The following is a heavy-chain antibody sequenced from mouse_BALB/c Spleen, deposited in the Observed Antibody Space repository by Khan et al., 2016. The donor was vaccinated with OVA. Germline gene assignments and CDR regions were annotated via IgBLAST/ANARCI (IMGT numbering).Heavy chain of an antibody. J-gene: IGHJ3*01. D-gene: IGHD1-1*01. Sequence: DVQLVESGGDVVKPGGSLKLSCAASGFTFSTYGMSWVRQTPDKRLEWVATVSTGGHYTYYPDTVKGRFTISRDTAKDTLYLQMSSLKSEDTAMFYCARLAYFYDSEGFAYWGQGTLVTVSA. CDR2: VSTGGHYT. V-gene: IGHV5-6*01. CDR3: ARLAYFYDSEGFAY. CDR1: GFTFSTYG.